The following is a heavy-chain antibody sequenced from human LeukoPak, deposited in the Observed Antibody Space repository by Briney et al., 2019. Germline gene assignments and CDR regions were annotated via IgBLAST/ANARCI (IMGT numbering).Heavy chain of an antibody. D-gene: IGHD3-22*01. CDR3: ARSEYYYDSSMSFQH. Sequence: ASVKVSCKASGYTFPSYFMHWVRQAPGQGLEWMGIINPTGGSTTYAQKFQGRVAMTRDTSTSTVYMELSSLRSDDTAVYYCARSEYYYDSSMSFQHWGQGTLVTVSS. V-gene: IGHV1-46*01. J-gene: IGHJ1*01. CDR2: INPTGGST. CDR1: GYTFPSYF.